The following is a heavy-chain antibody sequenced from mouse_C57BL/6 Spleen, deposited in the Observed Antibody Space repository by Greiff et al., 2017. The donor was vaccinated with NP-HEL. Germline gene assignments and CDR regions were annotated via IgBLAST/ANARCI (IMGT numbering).Heavy chain of an antibody. J-gene: IGHJ2*01. CDR3: AYYGNSRFDY. V-gene: IGHV1-82*01. CDR1: GYAFSSSW. Sequence: QVQLQQSGPELVKPGASVKISCKASGYAFSSSWMNWVKQRPGKGLEWIGRIYPGDGDTNYNGKFKGKATLTADKSSSTAYMQLSSLTSEDSAVYFCAYYGNSRFDYWGQGTTLTVSS. D-gene: IGHD2-1*01. CDR2: IYPGDGDT.